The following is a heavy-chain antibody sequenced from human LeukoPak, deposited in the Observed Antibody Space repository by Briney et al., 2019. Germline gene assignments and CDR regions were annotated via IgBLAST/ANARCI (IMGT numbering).Heavy chain of an antibody. CDR3: AKRLERSSWADLDY. Sequence: GGSLRLSCAASGFTFSSYAMSWVRQAPGKGLEWVSAISGSGASTYSADSVKGRFTISRDNSKNTLYLQMNSLRAEDTAVYYCAKRLERSSWADLDYWGQGTLVTVSS. CDR1: GFTFSSYA. D-gene: IGHD6-13*01. CDR2: ISGSGAST. J-gene: IGHJ4*02. V-gene: IGHV3-23*01.